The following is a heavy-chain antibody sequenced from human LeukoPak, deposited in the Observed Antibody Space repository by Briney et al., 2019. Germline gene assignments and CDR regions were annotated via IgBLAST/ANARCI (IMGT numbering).Heavy chain of an antibody. V-gene: IGHV3-7*01. Sequence: GGSLRLSCAASGFTFSSYWMSWVRQAPGKGLEWVANIKQDGREQYYVDSVKGRFTISRENAKNSLYLQMNSLRAEDTAVYYCARGSRMVVTWDFDYWGQGTLVTVSS. CDR1: GFTFSSYW. CDR2: IKQDGREQ. D-gene: IGHD4/OR15-4a*01. J-gene: IGHJ4*02. CDR3: ARGSRMVVTWDFDY.